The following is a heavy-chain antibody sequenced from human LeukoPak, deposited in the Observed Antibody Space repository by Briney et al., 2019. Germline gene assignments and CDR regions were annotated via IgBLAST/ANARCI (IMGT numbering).Heavy chain of an antibody. V-gene: IGHV3-23*01. CDR2: ISGSGGST. Sequence: GGSLRLSCAASGFTFSSYAMSWVRQAPGKGLEWVSAISGSGGSTYYADSVKGRFTISRDNSKNTLYLQMNSLRAEDTAVYYCAKEGGELAAASAYYYMDVWGKGTTVTVSS. D-gene: IGHD6-13*01. CDR3: AKEGGELAAASAYYYMDV. CDR1: GFTFSSYA. J-gene: IGHJ6*03.